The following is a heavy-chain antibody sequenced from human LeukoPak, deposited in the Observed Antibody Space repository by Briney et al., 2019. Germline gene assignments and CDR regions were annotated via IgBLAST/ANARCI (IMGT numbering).Heavy chain of an antibody. CDR2: IIPIFGTA. V-gene: IGHV1-69*06. Sequence: ASVKVSCTASGGTFSSYAISWVRQAPGQGLEWMGGIIPIFGTANYAQKLQGRVTITADKSTSTAYMELSSLRSEDTAVYYCARDRGDIVVVPAAIWFDPWGQGTLVTVSS. CDR3: ARDRGDIVVVPAAIWFDP. J-gene: IGHJ5*02. CDR1: GGTFSSYA. D-gene: IGHD2-2*01.